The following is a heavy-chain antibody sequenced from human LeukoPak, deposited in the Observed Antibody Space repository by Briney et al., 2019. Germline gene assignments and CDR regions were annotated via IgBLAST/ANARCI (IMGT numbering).Heavy chain of an antibody. CDR1: GGSFSGYY. J-gene: IGHJ4*02. CDR2: INHSGST. CDR3: ARGYSIPFAY. Sequence: PSETLSLTCAVYGGSFSGYYWSWIRQPPGKGLEWIGEINHSGSTNHNPSLKSRVTISVDTSKNQFSLKLSSVTAADTAVYYCARGYSIPFAYWGQGTLVTVSS. V-gene: IGHV4-34*01. D-gene: IGHD6-13*01.